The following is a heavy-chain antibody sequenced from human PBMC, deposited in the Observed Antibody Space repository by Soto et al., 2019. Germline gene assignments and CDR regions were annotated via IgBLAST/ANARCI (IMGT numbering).Heavy chain of an antibody. Sequence: SETLSLTCTVSGDSLSSRGYYWSWIRKHPGKGLEWIGYIYYSGSTYYNPSLKSRLIISVDTSKNQFSLSLNSVTAADTAIYYYGSGSYYRPYYFDYWGQGTLVTVSS. CDR3: GSGSYYRPYYFDY. CDR1: GDSLSSRGYY. CDR2: IYYSGST. V-gene: IGHV4-31*03. J-gene: IGHJ4*02. D-gene: IGHD3-10*01.